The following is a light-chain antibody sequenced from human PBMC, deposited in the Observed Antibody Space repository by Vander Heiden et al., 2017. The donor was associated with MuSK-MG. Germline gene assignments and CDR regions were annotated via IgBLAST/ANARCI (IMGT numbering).Light chain of an antibody. V-gene: IGKV1-NL1*01. J-gene: IGKJ1*01. CDR3: QQYDSTPQT. CDR1: QGVSTS. CDR2: AAS. Sequence: DIQMTQSPSSLSASVGDRVTITCRASQGVSTSLAWYQQKPGKAPKLLLYAASTLESGVPSRFRGSGSGTDYTLTISSLQPEDSATYFCQQYDSTPQTFGQGTKVEIK.